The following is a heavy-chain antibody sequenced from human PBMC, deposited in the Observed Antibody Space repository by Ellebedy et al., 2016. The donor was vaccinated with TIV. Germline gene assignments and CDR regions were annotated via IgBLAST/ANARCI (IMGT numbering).Heavy chain of an antibody. CDR2: MNPNSGNT. V-gene: IGHV1-8*01. CDR1: GYTFTSYD. Sequence: ASVKVSXXASGYTFTSYDINWVRQATGQGLEWMGWMNPNSGNTGYAQKFQGRVTMTRNTSISTAYMELSSLRSEDTAVYYCATGYRIAAAGPLDYWGQGTLVTVSS. CDR3: ATGYRIAAAGPLDY. J-gene: IGHJ4*02. D-gene: IGHD6-13*01.